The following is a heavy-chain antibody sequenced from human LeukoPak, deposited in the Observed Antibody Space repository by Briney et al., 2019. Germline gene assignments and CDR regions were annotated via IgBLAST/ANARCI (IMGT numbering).Heavy chain of an antibody. CDR3: ARASPWYFDY. CDR2: ISTDSVFT. V-gene: IGHV3-11*05. CDR1: GFSFRDYY. Sequence: GGSLRLSCAASGFSFRDYYMSWIRQAPGKGLEWVSFISTDSVFTNYADPVKGRFTVSRDNAKNSLYLQLNSLRAEDTAVYYCARASPWYFDYWGQGTLVTVSS. J-gene: IGHJ4*02.